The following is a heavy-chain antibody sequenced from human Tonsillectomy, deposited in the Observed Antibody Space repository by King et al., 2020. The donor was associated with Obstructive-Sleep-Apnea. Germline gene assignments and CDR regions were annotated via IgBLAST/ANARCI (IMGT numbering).Heavy chain of an antibody. D-gene: IGHD3-16*01. J-gene: IGHJ4*02. Sequence: QLVQSGAEVKKPGASVKVSCKASAYTFTINYIHWVRQAPGQGLEWMGVIDPTGAATTYSQKFQGRVTMTSDTSTSTVHMELSSLGSEDTAVYYCARDRWVRSRGTPDYWGQGTLVTVSS. CDR2: IDPTGAAT. V-gene: IGHV1-46*01. CDR3: ARDRWVRSRGTPDY. CDR1: AYTFTINY.